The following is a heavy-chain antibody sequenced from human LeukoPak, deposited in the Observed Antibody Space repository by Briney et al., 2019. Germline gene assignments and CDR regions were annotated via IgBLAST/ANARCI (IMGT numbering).Heavy chain of an antibody. Sequence: GASVKVSCKASGYTFTSYGISWVRQAPGQGLEWMGWISAYNGNTNYAQKLQGRVTMTTDTSTSTAYMELRSLRSDDTAVYYCARTYYDILTGYWNFDYWGQGTLVTVSS. J-gene: IGHJ4*02. D-gene: IGHD3-9*01. CDR1: GYTFTSYG. V-gene: IGHV1-18*01. CDR2: ISAYNGNT. CDR3: ARTYYDILTGYWNFDY.